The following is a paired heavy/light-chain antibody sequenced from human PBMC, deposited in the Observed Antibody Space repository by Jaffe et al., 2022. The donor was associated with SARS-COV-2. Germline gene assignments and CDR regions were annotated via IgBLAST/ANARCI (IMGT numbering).Light chain of an antibody. CDR3: QQRSNWLFT. V-gene: IGKV3-11*01. Sequence: EIVLTQSPATLSLSPGESATLSCRASQSVSSYLAWYQQKPGQAPRLLIYDASNRATDIPARFSGSGSGTDFTLTISSLEPEDFAVYYCQQRSNWLFTFGPGTKVDIK. CDR2: DAS. J-gene: IGKJ3*01. CDR1: QSVSSY.
Heavy chain of an antibody. CDR2: ISYDGNNK. CDR1: GFTFNSYF. J-gene: IGHJ6*02. Sequence: QVQLVESGGGVVQPGRSLRLSCAASGFTFNSYFMHWVRQAPGKGLEWVAIISYDGNNKYYADSVKGRFTISRDNSKNTLFLQMNSLRADDTAVYYCARDGGAFYDFWSGLTYGVDVWGQGTTVTVSS. V-gene: IGHV3-30-3*01. D-gene: IGHD3-3*01. CDR3: ARDGGAFYDFWSGLTYGVDV.